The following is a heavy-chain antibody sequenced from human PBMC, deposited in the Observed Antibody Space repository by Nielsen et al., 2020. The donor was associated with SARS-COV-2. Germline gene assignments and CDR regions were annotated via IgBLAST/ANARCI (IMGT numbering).Heavy chain of an antibody. J-gene: IGHJ6*02. V-gene: IGHV3-7*03. CDR3: AKALSATPYYYYGMDV. CDR1: GFTFSNYW. Sequence: GESLKISCAASGFTFSNYWMSWVRQAPGKGLEWVANVKEDGSQKYYVDSVKGRFTISRDNAKNSLYLQMNSLRAEDTALYYCAKALSATPYYYYGMDVWGQGTTVTVSS. D-gene: IGHD2-15*01. CDR2: VKEDGSQK.